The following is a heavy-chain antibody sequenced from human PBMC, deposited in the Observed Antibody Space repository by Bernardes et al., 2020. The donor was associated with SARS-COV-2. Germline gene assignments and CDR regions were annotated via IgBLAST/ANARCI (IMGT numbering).Heavy chain of an antibody. CDR3: ARASPVITRGGWFDP. Sequence: GGSLRPSCAASGFTFSSHWMSWVRQVPGKGLEWVANIKQDGREKYYVDSVTGRFTISRDNAKNSLYLQMNSLRAEVTAVYYCARASPVITRGGWFDPWGQGTLVTVSS. CDR2: IKQDGREK. D-gene: IGHD7-27*01. V-gene: IGHV3-7*01. CDR1: GFTFSSHW. J-gene: IGHJ5*02.